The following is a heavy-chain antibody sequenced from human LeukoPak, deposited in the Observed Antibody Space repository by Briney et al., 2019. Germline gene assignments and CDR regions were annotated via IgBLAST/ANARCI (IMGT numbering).Heavy chain of an antibody. D-gene: IGHD6-6*01. J-gene: IGHJ3*02. CDR1: GFTFSTYA. CDR2: ISYDGTTK. CDR3: ARGPSIAARYDAFDI. V-gene: IGHV3-30-3*01. Sequence: GGSLRLSCAASGFTFSTYAMHWVRQAPGKGLEWVAVISYDGTTKYHADSVKGRFTISRDNSKNTLYLQVISLRAEDTAVYYCARGPSIAARYDAFDIWGQGTMVTVSS.